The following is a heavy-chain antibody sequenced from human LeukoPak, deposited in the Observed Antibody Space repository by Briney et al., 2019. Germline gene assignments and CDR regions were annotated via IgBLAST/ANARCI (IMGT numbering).Heavy chain of an antibody. V-gene: IGHV3-23*01. J-gene: IGHJ3*02. CDR3: ATDSGYYVYVFDT. CDR1: GFSFSSYA. D-gene: IGHD3-10*02. CDR2: VSRSGVST. Sequence: PGLTLRLSCAVSGFSFSSYAMSWVRHAPAKGREWGSAVSRSGVSTYYADSVKGRFTISRDNSKNTVFLKMDSLRAEDKALYYCATDSGYYVYVFDTWGQGPMVPVSS.